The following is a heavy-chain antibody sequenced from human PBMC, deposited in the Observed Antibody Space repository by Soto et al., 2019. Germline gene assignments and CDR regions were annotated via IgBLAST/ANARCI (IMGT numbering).Heavy chain of an antibody. CDR3: ARSHQGDYALAF. Sequence: QVQLVQSGAEVKKPGSSVKVSCKASGGTFSSYTISWVRQAPGQGLEWMGRIIPILGIANYAQKFQGRVTITADKSTSTAYMELSSLSSEDTAVYYCARSHQGDYALAFWGQGTLVTVSS. CDR2: IIPILGIA. J-gene: IGHJ4*02. CDR1: GGTFSSYT. V-gene: IGHV1-69*02. D-gene: IGHD4-17*01.